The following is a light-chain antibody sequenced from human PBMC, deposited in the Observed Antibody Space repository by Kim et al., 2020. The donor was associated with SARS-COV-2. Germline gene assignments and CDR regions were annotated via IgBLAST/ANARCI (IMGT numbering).Light chain of an antibody. CDR3: QTWVTGTGV. CDR1: SGNSNFN. CDR2: LNQDGNH. V-gene: IGLV4-69*01. Sequence: ASVKLTCTLDSGNSNFNNAWHQREPEKGPRYLIKLNQDGNHNKGDGIPDRFSGSSSGAERYLTISSLQAEDEAEYYCQTWVTGTGVFGGGTQLTVL. J-gene: IGLJ3*02.